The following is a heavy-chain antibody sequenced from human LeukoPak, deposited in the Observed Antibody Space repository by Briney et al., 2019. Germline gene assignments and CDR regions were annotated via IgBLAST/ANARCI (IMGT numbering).Heavy chain of an antibody. J-gene: IGHJ4*02. CDR1: GYTFTSYA. V-gene: IGHV7-4-1*02. CDR2: INTNTGNP. Sequence: ASVKVSCKASGYTFTSYAMNWVRQAPGQGLEWMGWINTNTGNPTYAQGFTGRFVFSLDTSVSTAYLQISSLKAEDTAVYYCARGLISGWSREVNYWGQGTLVTVSS. D-gene: IGHD6-19*01. CDR3: ARGLISGWSREVNY.